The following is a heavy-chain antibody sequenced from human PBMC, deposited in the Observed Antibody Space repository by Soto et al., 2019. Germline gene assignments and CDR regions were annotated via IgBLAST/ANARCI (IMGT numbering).Heavy chain of an antibody. D-gene: IGHD1-1*01. CDR1: GYRFTSYW. CDR3: ARAIEMSTIGWFDP. J-gene: IGHJ5*02. Sequence: EVQLVQSGAEVKKPGESLKISCKGSGYRFTSYWIGWVRQMPGKGLEWMGIIYPGDSDTRYRPSLRGQVTISADKSISTAYLQWSSLKASDTAIYYCARAIEMSTIGWFDPCGQGTLVTVSS. CDR2: IYPGDSDT. V-gene: IGHV5-51*01.